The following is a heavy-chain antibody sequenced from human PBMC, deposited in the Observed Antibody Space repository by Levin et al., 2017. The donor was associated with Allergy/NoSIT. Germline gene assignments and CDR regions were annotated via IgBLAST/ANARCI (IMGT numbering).Heavy chain of an antibody. Sequence: RGESLKISCAASGFIFDNYPFHWVRQAPGKGLEWVTSISYDGRYKYYAESVRGRFTISRDGSKNTLFLHMDSLRTEDTALYYCARELGSADDYWGQGTLVTVSS. V-gene: IGHV3-30*04. CDR1: GFIFDNYP. CDR2: ISYDGRYK. J-gene: IGHJ4*02. CDR3: ARELGSADDY. D-gene: IGHD7-27*01.